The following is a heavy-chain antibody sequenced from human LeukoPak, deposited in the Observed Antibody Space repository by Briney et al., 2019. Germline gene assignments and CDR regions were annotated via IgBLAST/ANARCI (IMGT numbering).Heavy chain of an antibody. V-gene: IGHV3-23*01. D-gene: IGHD4-23*01. CDR1: GFTFSRFT. J-gene: IGHJ4*02. CDR2: ISGSGSST. Sequence: PGGSLRLSCAASGFTFSRFTMNWVRQAPGKGLEWVSGISGSGSSTYYADSVKGRFTISRDTSKNTLYLQMNSLRAEDTAVYYCAKGGGWLYYFDYWGQGTLVTVSS. CDR3: AKGGGWLYYFDY.